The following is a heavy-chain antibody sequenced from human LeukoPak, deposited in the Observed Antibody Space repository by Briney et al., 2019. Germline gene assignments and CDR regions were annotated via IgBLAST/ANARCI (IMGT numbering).Heavy chain of an antibody. CDR3: ARGVPDPAEGIIAARRWFDP. CDR1: GYSFTSYW. D-gene: IGHD6-6*01. CDR2: IYPGDSDT. V-gene: IGHV5-51*01. J-gene: IGHJ5*02. Sequence: GASLKISCKGSGYSFTSYWIGWVRQMPGKGLEWMGIIYPGDSDTRYSPSFQSQVTISADKSISTAYLKWSTLTASDTAMYYCARGVPDPAEGIIAARRWFDPWGQGTLVTVSS.